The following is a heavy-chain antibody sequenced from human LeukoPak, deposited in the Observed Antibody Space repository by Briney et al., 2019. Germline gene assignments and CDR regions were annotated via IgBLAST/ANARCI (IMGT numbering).Heavy chain of an antibody. D-gene: IGHD1-1*01. Sequence: GGSLRLSCAASGFTFSSFDMHWVRQPTGQGLEWVSTIGTASDTYYPGSVEGRFTLSRDNAKNSLYLQMNSLTAGDTAVYYCARGPPRGKYYYMDVWGHGTTVTVSS. CDR3: ARGPPRGKYYYMDV. J-gene: IGHJ6*03. CDR2: IGTASDT. V-gene: IGHV3-13*01. CDR1: GFTFSSFD.